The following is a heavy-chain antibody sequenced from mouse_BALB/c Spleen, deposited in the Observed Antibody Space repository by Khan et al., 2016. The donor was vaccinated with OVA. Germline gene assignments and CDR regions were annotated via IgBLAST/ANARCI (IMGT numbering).Heavy chain of an antibody. D-gene: IGHD2-10*01. CDR1: GYTFINFG. V-gene: IGHV9-3-1*01. J-gene: IGHJ4*01. Sequence: QVQLKQSGPELKKPGETVKISCKASGYTFINFGMNWVKQSPGKALKWMGWINTYTGEPTYADDFKGRFAFSLETSASTAYLQINNLKNEDTATYFCARPPYFSYTLDYWGQGTSVTVSS. CDR2: INTYTGEP. CDR3: ARPPYFSYTLDY.